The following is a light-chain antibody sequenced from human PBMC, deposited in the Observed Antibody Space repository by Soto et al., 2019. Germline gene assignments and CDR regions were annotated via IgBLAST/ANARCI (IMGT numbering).Light chain of an antibody. Sequence: IVLTQSPGTLSLSPGERATLSCRASQTVSSNYLAWYQQKPGQAPRLLIHDASNRATGIPDRFSGSGSGTDVTLTSSRLEPGDFAVYFCQQYGNTRYTFGQGTKLQIK. CDR1: QTVSSNY. CDR2: DAS. J-gene: IGKJ2*01. V-gene: IGKV3-20*01. CDR3: QQYGNTRYT.